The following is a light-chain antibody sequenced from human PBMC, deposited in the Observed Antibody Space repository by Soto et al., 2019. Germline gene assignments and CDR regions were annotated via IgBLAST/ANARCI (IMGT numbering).Light chain of an antibody. J-gene: IGKJ4*01. V-gene: IGKV3-11*01. Sequence: EIVLTQSPATLSLSPGERATLSCRASHSVNNYFAWYQQKPGQAPRLLIYDASNRATGIPARFSGGGSGTDFTLTISSLEPEDFAVYYCQQRRDWPLTFGGGTKVDI. CDR2: DAS. CDR3: QQRRDWPLT. CDR1: HSVNNY.